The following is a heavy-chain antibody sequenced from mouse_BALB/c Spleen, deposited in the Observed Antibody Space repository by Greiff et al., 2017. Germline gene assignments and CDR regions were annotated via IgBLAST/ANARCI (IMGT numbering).Heavy chain of an antibody. Sequence: QVQLQQSGAELVMPGASVKMSCKASGYTFTDYWMHWVKQRPGQGLEWIGAIDTSDSYTSYNQKFKGKATLTVDESSSTAYMQLSSLTSEDSAVYYCARKRLGYGSSYVDAMDYWGQGTSVTVSS. CDR2: IDTSDSYT. V-gene: IGHV1-69*01. J-gene: IGHJ4*01. CDR3: ARKRLGYGSSYVDAMDY. CDR1: GYTFTDYW. D-gene: IGHD1-1*01.